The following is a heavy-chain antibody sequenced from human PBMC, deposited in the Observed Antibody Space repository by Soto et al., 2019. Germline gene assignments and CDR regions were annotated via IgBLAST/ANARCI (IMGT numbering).Heavy chain of an antibody. CDR1: RGSFNDYY. CDR3: ARSIDP. V-gene: IGHV4-34*01. Sequence: SETLSLTCAVYRGSFNDYYWTWIRQPPGKGLEWIGEINHRGSTNYNPSLKSRVTTSVDTSKSQFSLKLSSVTAADTAVYYCARSIDPWGQGTLVTVSS. J-gene: IGHJ5*02. CDR2: INHRGST.